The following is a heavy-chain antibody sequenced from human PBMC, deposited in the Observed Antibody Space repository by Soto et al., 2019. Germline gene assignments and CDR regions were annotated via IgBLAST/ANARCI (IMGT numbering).Heavy chain of an antibody. D-gene: IGHD4-4*01. CDR1: GFTFSSYA. CDR3: AKEETVISHYYYYYGMDV. Sequence: EVQLLESGGGLVQPGGSLRLSCAASGFTFSSYAMNWVRQPPGKGLEWVSVISGTGGITYHADSVKGRFTISRDNSKNTLYLQMDSLRAEDTAVYFCAKEETVISHYYYYYGMDVWGQGTTVTVSS. CDR2: ISGTGGIT. J-gene: IGHJ6*02. V-gene: IGHV3-23*01.